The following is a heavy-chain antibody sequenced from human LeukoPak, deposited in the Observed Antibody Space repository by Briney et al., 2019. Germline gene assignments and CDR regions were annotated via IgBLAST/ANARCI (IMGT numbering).Heavy chain of an antibody. CDR3: ARDPLGAYSGTY. D-gene: IGHD1-26*01. J-gene: IGHJ4*02. V-gene: IGHV1-2*02. Sequence: ASVKVSCKASGYTFTGYYMHWVRQAPGQGLEWMGWINPNSGGTNYAQKFQGRVTMTRDTSINTAYMELSRLRSDDTAMYYCARDPLGAYSGTYWGQGTLVTVSS. CDR1: GYTFTGYY. CDR2: INPNSGGT.